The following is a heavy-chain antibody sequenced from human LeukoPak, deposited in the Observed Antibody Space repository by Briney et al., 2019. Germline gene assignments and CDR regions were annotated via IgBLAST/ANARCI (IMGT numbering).Heavy chain of an antibody. J-gene: IGHJ4*02. D-gene: IGHD6-19*01. CDR2: ISYDGSNK. CDR1: GFTFSSYA. Sequence: PGGSLRLSCAASGFTFSSYAMHWVRRAPGKGLEWVAVISYDGSNKYYADSVKGRFTISRDNSKNTLYLQMNSLRAEDTAVYYCARGVMIAVAGLGYWGQGTLVTVPS. CDR3: ARGVMIAVAGLGY. V-gene: IGHV3-30*04.